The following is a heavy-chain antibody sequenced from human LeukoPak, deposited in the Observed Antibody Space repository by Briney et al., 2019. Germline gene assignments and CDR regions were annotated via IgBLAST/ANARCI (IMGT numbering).Heavy chain of an antibody. CDR3: AKDMGYYYYMDV. CDR1: GFTFSSYW. Sequence: GGSLRLSCAASGFTFSSYWMSWVRQAPGKGLEWVANIKQDGSERYYVDSVKGRFTIYRVNAKNSLYLQMNSLRAEDTALYYCAKDMGYYYYMDVWGKGTTVTVSS. J-gene: IGHJ6*03. D-gene: IGHD3-10*01. CDR2: IKQDGSER. V-gene: IGHV3-7*03.